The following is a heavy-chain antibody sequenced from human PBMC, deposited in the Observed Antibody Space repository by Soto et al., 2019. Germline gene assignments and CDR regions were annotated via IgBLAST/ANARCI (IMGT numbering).Heavy chain of an antibody. V-gene: IGHV1-2*02. CDR2: MSPNRGGT. D-gene: IGHD1-26*01. CDR1: GYTFTAFS. CDR3: ARTSGTYSDFDY. Sequence: ASVNVSCKSSGYTFTAFSVHWVRQAPGQGLEWMGWMSPNRGGTNYAQSFQGRVTMTWDTSISTAFMELRSLKSDDTALYFCARTSGTYSDFDYWGQGTQVTVSS. J-gene: IGHJ4*02.